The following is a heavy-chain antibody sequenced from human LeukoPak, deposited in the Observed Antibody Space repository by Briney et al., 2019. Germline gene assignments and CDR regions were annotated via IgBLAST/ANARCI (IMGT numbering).Heavy chain of an antibody. D-gene: IGHD2-15*01. CDR3: ARDYSLVAATIYFDY. V-gene: IGHV1-46*01. J-gene: IGHJ4*02. Sequence: ASVKVSCKTSGYTFTNYYMHWVRQAPGQGLEWLGLVNPSGGGTTYAQKFQGRVTMTRDMSTSTVYMELSSLRSDDTAVYYCARDYSLVAATIYFDYWGQGTLVTVSS. CDR2: VNPSGGGT. CDR1: GYTFTNYY.